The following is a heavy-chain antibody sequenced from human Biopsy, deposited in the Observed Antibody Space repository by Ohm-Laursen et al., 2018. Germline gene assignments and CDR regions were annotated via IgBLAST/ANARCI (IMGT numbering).Heavy chain of an antibody. CDR3: AADINVWNVNY. D-gene: IGHD1-1*01. V-gene: IGHV1-24*01. J-gene: IGHJ4*02. Sequence: ASVKVSCKVSGYTLTELSMHWVRQAPGKGLEWMGGFAPENGKTVYAQNFQARVSMTEDTSTDTAYMELRRLRSEDTAVYYGAADINVWNVNYWGQGTQVTVSS. CDR2: FAPENGKT. CDR1: GYTLTELS.